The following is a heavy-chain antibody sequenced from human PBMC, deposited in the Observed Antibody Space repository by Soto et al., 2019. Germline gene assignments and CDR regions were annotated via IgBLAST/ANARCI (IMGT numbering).Heavy chain of an antibody. V-gene: IGHV3-33*01. D-gene: IGHD3-10*01. CDR3: ARDGGGSGRPPYYYYYGMDV. J-gene: IGHJ6*02. CDR2: IWYDGSNK. CDR1: GFTFSSYG. Sequence: GGSLRLSCAASGFTFSSYGMHWVRQAPGKGLEWVAVIWYDGSNKYYADSVKGRFTISRDNSKNTLYLQMNSLRAEDTAVYYCARDGGGSGRPPYYYYYGMDVWGQGTTVTVSS.